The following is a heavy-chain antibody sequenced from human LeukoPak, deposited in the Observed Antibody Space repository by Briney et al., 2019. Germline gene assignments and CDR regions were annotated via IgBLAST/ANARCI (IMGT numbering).Heavy chain of an antibody. CDR3: ARAPSEIGGYYPEYFRH. CDR2: IKSDGST. J-gene: IGHJ1*01. CDR1: AFTFSSYW. Sequence: GGSLRLSCAACAFTFSSYWMHCGRHAPGEGLVWVSRIKSDGSTNSADTVKGRFTISRDNAKNTVSLQMNSLRAEDTGVYYCARAPSEIGGYYPEYFRHWGQGSLVTVSS. D-gene: IGHD3-22*01. V-gene: IGHV3-74*01.